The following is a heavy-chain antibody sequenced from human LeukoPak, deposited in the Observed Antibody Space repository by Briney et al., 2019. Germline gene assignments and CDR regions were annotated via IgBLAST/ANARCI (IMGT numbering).Heavy chain of an antibody. Sequence: GGSLRLSCVASGFTFSSNTMSWVRQAPGKGLEWVSVISGNGGTTYYADSVKGRFTISRDNSKNTLYLQMNSLRAEDTAVYYCAKDRRDSGYDDCWGQGTLVTVSS. CDR3: AKDRRDSGYDDC. J-gene: IGHJ4*02. CDR1: GFTFSSNT. V-gene: IGHV3-23*01. CDR2: ISGNGGTT. D-gene: IGHD5-12*01.